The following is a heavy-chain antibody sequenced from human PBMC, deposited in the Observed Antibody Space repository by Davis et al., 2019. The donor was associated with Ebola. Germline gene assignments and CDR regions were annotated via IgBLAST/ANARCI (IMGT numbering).Heavy chain of an antibody. Sequence: SETLSLTCAVSGGSFSGYYWTWIRQSPGKGLEWIGEVNQSGGASYNPSLTSRVTISVDSSTNHLSLRLTSVTAADTAVYYCARGLYGRRFRFWGQGTLVTVSS. J-gene: IGHJ4*02. CDR2: VNQSGGA. CDR1: GGSFSGYY. CDR3: ARGLYGRRFRF. V-gene: IGHV4-34*01. D-gene: IGHD3-10*01.